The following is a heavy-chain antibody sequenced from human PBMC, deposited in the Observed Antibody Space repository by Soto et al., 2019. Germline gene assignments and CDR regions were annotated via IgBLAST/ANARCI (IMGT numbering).Heavy chain of an antibody. Sequence: QVQLVESGGGVVQPGRSLRLSCAASGFNFSSYGMHWVRQAPGKGLDWVAFISYDGSNKYYADSVKGRFTISRDNSKNTRYLQMNSRRQEDTAVYFCPKRSNYGAGSPKDGMDVWGQGSTVTVSS. CDR3: PKRSNYGAGSPKDGMDV. J-gene: IGHJ6*02. V-gene: IGHV3-30*18. CDR1: GFNFSSYG. CDR2: ISYDGSNK. D-gene: IGHD3-10*01.